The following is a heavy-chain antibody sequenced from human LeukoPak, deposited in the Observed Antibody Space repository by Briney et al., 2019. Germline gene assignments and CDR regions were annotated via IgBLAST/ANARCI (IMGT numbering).Heavy chain of an antibody. CDR2: IYYSGST. D-gene: IGHD3-10*01. V-gene: IGHV4-39*07. J-gene: IGHJ5*02. CDR3: ARNKRITMVRGVPPPFDP. CDR1: GGSISSSSYY. Sequence: SETLSLTCTVSGGSISSSSYYWGWIRQPPGKGLEWIGSIYYSGSTYYNPSLKSRVTISVDTSKNQFSLKLSSVTAADTAVYYCARNKRITMVRGVPPPFDPWGQGTLVTVSS.